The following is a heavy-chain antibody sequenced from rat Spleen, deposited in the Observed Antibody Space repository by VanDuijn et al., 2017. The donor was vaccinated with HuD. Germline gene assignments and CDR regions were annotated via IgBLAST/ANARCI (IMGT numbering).Heavy chain of an antibody. Sequence: EVQLVESGGGLVQPKESLKISCAASGFTFSDYYMAWVRQAPTKGLEWVATISSDGRRNYYRDSVKGRFTISRDNAKSSLYLQMDSLRSEDTATYYCARAGYLRDWYFDFWGPGAMVTVSS. CDR3: ARAGYLRDWYFDF. D-gene: IGHD2-2*01. CDR2: ISSDGRRN. CDR1: GFTFSDYY. J-gene: IGHJ1*01. V-gene: IGHV5-29*01.